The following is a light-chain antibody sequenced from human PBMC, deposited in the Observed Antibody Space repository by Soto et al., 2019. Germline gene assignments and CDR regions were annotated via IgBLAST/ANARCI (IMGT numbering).Light chain of an antibody. CDR3: QQYGSTPRT. J-gene: IGKJ1*01. CDR1: QSVSSSY. Sequence: ETVLAQSPGTLSLSPGERATLSCRASQSVSSSYFAWYQQKPGQAPRLIIYGASSRATGIPDRFSGSGSGTDFTLTISRLEPEDFAVYYCQQYGSTPRTFGQGTKLEIK. CDR2: GAS. V-gene: IGKV3-20*01.